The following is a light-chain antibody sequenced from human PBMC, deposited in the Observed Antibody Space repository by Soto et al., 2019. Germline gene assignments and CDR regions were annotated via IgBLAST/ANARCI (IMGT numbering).Light chain of an antibody. V-gene: IGKV3-15*01. CDR1: QSISNN. CDR3: HQYNNWSPMHT. Sequence: IVMTQSPATLSVFPGERATLSCRASQSISNNLAWLQQKPGQAPRLLIYAASTRATGVPARFSGSGSGTDFTLTISSLQPEDFAVYYCHQYNNWSPMHTFGQGTKLEIK. CDR2: AAS. J-gene: IGKJ2*01.